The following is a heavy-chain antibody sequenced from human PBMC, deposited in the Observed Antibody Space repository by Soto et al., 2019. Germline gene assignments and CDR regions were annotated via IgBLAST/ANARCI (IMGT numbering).Heavy chain of an antibody. CDR3: AKDIFGGYYSFDY. J-gene: IGHJ4*02. D-gene: IGHD3-22*01. V-gene: IGHV3-9*01. CDR2: ISWNSGHI. CDR1: GFTFGNYA. Sequence: GGSLRLSCAASGFTFGNYAMHWVRQAPGKGLEWVAGISWNSGHIGYADSVKGRFTISRDNVKNSLYLQMNSLRAEDTALYYCAKDIFGGYYSFDYWGQGTLVTVSS.